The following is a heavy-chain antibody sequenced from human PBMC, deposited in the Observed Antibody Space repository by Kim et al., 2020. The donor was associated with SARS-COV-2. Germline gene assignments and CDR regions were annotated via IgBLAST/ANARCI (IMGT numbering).Heavy chain of an antibody. V-gene: IGHV3-33*06. D-gene: IGHD6-19*01. J-gene: IGHJ4*02. Sequence: GGSLRLSCAASGFTFSSYGMHWVRQAPGKGLEWVAVIWYDGSNKYYGDSVKGRFTISRDNSKNTLYLQMNSLRAEDTAVYYCAKGSVSSGWTWTFWGQGTLVTVSS. CDR3: AKGSVSSGWTWTF. CDR1: GFTFSSYG. CDR2: IWYDGSNK.